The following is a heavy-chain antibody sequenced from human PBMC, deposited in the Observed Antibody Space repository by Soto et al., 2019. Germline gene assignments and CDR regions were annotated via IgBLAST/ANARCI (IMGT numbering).Heavy chain of an antibody. J-gene: IGHJ3*02. CDR1: GGSISSYY. D-gene: IGHD1-1*01. CDR3: ARLNDGGTAFDI. CDR2: IYYSGST. Sequence: SETLSLTCTVSGGSISSYYWSWIRQPPGKGLEWIGYIYYSGSTNYNPSLKSRVTISVDTSKNQFSLKLSSVTAADTAVYYCARLNDGGTAFDIWGQGTMVTVS. V-gene: IGHV4-59*08.